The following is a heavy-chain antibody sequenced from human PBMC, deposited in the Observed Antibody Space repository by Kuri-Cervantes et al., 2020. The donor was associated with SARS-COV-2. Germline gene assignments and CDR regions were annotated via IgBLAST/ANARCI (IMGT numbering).Heavy chain of an antibody. J-gene: IGHJ4*01. CDR2: IIPLFGTT. D-gene: IGHD2-2*01. V-gene: IGHV1-69*06. CDR3: ARPYCSSTTCYDGTFDS. Sequence: SVKVSCKASGGTFSSYAVTWVRQAPGQGLEWMGRIIPLFGTTIYAQKFRGRVTITADKSTNTAYMELSSLRSEDTAVYYCARPYCSSTTCYDGTFDSWGQGTLV. CDR1: GGTFSSYA.